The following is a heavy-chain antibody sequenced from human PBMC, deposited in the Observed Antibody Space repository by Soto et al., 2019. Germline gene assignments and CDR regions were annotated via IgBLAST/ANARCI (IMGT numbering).Heavy chain of an antibody. D-gene: IGHD3-9*01. CDR2: ISAYNGNT. Sequence: ASVKVSCKASGYTFTSYGISWVRQAPGQGLEWMGWISAYNGNTNYAQKLQGRVTMTTDTSTSTAYMELRSLRSDETAVYYCARVINSILRGVYGMDVWGQGTTVTVSS. CDR3: ARVINSILRGVYGMDV. J-gene: IGHJ6*02. CDR1: GYTFTSYG. V-gene: IGHV1-18*01.